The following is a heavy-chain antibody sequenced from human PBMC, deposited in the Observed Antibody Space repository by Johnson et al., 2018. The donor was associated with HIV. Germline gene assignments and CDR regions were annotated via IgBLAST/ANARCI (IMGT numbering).Heavy chain of an antibody. V-gene: IGHV3-66*01. J-gene: IGHJ3*02. CDR2: IYSGGTT. Sequence: VQLVESGGGLVQRGGSLRLSCAASGFTVSSNYMSWVRQAPGKGLEWASIIYSGGTTYYADSVNGRFPIPRDHSKNTLYLQMNSLRVEDTAVYYCARRLITREGSDSPTDAFDIWGQGTMVTVSS. CDR1: GFTVSSNY. D-gene: IGHD1-26*01. CDR3: ARRLITREGSDSPTDAFDI.